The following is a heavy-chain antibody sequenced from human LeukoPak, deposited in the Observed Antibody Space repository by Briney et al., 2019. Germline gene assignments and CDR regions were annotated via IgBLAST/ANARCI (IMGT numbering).Heavy chain of an antibody. CDR3: ARSSGYPFFDY. J-gene: IGHJ4*02. CDR2: ITSTSDTI. CDR1: GFTFSDYS. V-gene: IGHV3-48*01. D-gene: IGHD3-22*01. Sequence: GGSLRLSCEASGFTFSDYSMNWVRQAPGEGLDWLSYITSTSDTIYYADSVKGRFTSSRDNAKNSVYLQMNSLRAEDTAVYYCARSSGYPFFDYWGQGTLVTVSS.